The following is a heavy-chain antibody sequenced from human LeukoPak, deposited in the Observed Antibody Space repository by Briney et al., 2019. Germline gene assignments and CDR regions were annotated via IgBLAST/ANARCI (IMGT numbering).Heavy chain of an antibody. CDR1: GYTFTSYG. Sequence: SVNVSCKASGYTFTSYGISWVRQAPGQGLEWMGGIIPIFGTANYAQKFQGRVTITTDESTSTAYMELSSLRSEDTAVYYCARHGPRGYSYGIDYWGQGTLVTVSS. CDR2: IIPIFGTA. D-gene: IGHD5-18*01. CDR3: ARHGPRGYSYGIDY. J-gene: IGHJ4*02. V-gene: IGHV1-69*05.